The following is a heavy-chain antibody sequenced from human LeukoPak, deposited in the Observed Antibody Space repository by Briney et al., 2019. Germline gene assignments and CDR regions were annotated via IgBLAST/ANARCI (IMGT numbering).Heavy chain of an antibody. Sequence: PGGSLRLSCAASGFTFSDYYMSWIRQAPGKGLEWVANIKQDGSESYSVGSVKGRFTFSRDNAKNSLYLQINSLGAEDTAVYYCARLGEKADFDYWGQGTLVTVSS. D-gene: IGHD3-16*01. CDR2: IKQDGSES. J-gene: IGHJ4*02. CDR1: GFTFSDYY. V-gene: IGHV3-7*01. CDR3: ARLGEKADFDY.